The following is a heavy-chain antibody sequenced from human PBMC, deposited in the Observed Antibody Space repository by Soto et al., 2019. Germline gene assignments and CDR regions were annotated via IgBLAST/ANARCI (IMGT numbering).Heavy chain of an antibody. Sequence: ESGGGLVQPGGSLRLSCAASGFTFSSYWMSWVRQAPGKGLEWVANIKQDGSEKYYVDSVKGRFTISRDNAKNSLYLQMNSLRAEDTAVYYCARDPPNYYDSWIYFDYWGQGTLVTVSS. CDR2: IKQDGSEK. J-gene: IGHJ4*02. V-gene: IGHV3-7*01. CDR1: GFTFSSYW. CDR3: ARDPPNYYDSWIYFDY. D-gene: IGHD3-22*01.